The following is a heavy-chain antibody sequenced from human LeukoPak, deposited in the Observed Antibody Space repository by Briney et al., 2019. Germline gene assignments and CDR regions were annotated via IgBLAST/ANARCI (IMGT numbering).Heavy chain of an antibody. CDR3: AKGIVVVVAATPEYFRH. Sequence: GGSLRLSCAASGFTFSSYAMSWVRQAPGKGLEWVSAISGSGGSTYYADSVKGRFTISRDNSKNTLYLQMNSLRAEDTAVYYCAKGIVVVVAATPEYFRHWGQGTLATVSS. CDR1: GFTFSSYA. CDR2: ISGSGGST. J-gene: IGHJ1*01. D-gene: IGHD2-15*01. V-gene: IGHV3-23*01.